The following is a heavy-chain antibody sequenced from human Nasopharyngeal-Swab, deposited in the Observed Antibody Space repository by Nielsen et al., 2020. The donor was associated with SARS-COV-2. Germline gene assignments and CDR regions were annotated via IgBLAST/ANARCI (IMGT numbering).Heavy chain of an antibody. CDR1: GGSFSGYY. J-gene: IGHJ4*02. D-gene: IGHD3-16*02. CDR3: ARAYYDYVWGSYRPHYFDY. Sequence: SETLSLTCAVYGGSFSGYYWSWIRQPPGKGLEWIGEINHSGSTNYNPSLKSRVTISVDTSKNQFSLKLSSVTAADTAVYYCARAYYDYVWGSYRPHYFDYWGQGTLVTVSS. V-gene: IGHV4-34*01. CDR2: INHSGST.